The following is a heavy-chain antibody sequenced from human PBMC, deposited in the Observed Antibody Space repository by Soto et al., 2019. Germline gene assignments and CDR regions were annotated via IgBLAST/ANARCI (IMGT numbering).Heavy chain of an antibody. D-gene: IGHD3-22*01. J-gene: IGHJ3*02. CDR1: GFTFSSYS. CDR3: ARPGAGDSSGYRARPHAFDI. CDR2: ISSSSSYI. V-gene: IGHV3-21*01. Sequence: EVQLVESGGGLVKPGGSLRLSCAASGFTFSSYSMNWVRQAPGKGLEWVSSISSSSSYIYYADSVKGRFTISRDNAKNSLYLQMNSLRAEDTAVYYSARPGAGDSSGYRARPHAFDIWGQGTMVTVSS.